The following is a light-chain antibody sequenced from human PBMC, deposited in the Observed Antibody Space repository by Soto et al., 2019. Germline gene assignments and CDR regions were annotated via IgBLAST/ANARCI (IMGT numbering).Light chain of an antibody. V-gene: IGLV1-40*01. J-gene: IGLJ3*02. CDR1: SSNIGAGYD. CDR2: GNS. CDR3: QSYDSSLGGSV. Sequence: QSVLTQPPSVSGAPGQRVTISCTGSSSNIGAGYDVHWYQQLPGTAPKLLIYGNSNRPSGVPDRFSGSKSGTSASLAITGLQAEDKAEYYCQSYDSSLGGSVFGGGTKLTVL.